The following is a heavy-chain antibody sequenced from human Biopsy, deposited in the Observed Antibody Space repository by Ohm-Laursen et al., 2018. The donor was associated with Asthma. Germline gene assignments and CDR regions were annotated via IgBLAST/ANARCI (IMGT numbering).Heavy chain of an antibody. CDR1: GFAFGNYA. Sequence: SLRLSCSASGFAFGNYAMYWVRQAPDKGPEWVALISYDGREKGYVDSVKGRFTISRDNFRNTLYVEMSSLRPEDSATYYCAKDRFDGSVTSHYYYYGIDVWGQGTAVTVSS. CDR2: ISYDGREK. V-gene: IGHV3-30*18. D-gene: IGHD3-10*01. CDR3: AKDRFDGSVTSHYYYYGIDV. J-gene: IGHJ6*02.